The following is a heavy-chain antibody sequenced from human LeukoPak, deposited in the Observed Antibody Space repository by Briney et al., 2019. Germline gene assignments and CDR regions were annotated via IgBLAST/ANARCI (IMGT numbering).Heavy chain of an antibody. Sequence: MSSQTLSLTCAVSGGSISSGGYSWSWIRQPPGKGLKWIGYIYHSGSTYYNPSLKSRVTMSVDRSKNQFSLKLSSVTAADTAVYYCARGDFWSGYYNGYWGQGTLVTVSS. CDR2: IYHSGST. CDR3: ARGDFWSGYYNGY. J-gene: IGHJ4*02. D-gene: IGHD3-3*01. V-gene: IGHV4-30-2*01. CDR1: GGSISSGGYS.